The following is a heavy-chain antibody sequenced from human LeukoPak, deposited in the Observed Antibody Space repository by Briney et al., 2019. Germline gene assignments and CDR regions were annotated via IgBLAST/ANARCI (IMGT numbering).Heavy chain of an antibody. CDR3: ARQANLLLWFGDLKGSLGVFDY. D-gene: IGHD3-10*01. V-gene: IGHV4-39*01. Sequence: PGGSLRLSCAASGFAFSSYNMNWIRQSPGKGLEWIGSIYYSGSTYYNPSLRSRVTISVDTSKNQFSLKLSSVTAADTAVYYCARQANLLLWFGDLKGSLGVFDYWGQGTLVTVSS. CDR1: GFAFSSYN. J-gene: IGHJ4*02. CDR2: IYYSGST.